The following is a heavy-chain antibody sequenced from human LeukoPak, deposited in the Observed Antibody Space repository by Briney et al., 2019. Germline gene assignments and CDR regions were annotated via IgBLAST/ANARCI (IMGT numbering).Heavy chain of an antibody. Sequence: GASVKVSCKASGYTFTSYDINGVRQATGQGLEWMGWMNPNSGNTGYAQKFQGRVTMTRNTSISTAYMELSSLRSEDTAVYYCARGRGEVCTGGVCYRLYYFDYWGQGTLVTVSS. J-gene: IGHJ4*02. CDR1: GYTFTSYD. CDR3: ARGRGEVCTGGVCYRLYYFDY. D-gene: IGHD2-8*02. CDR2: MNPNSGNT. V-gene: IGHV1-8*01.